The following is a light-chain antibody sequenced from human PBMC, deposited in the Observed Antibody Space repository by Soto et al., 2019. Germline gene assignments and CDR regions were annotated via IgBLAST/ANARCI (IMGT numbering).Light chain of an antibody. CDR1: QSVNYY. CDR2: EAS. CDR3: QQRSNT. Sequence: EIFLTQSPATLSLSLWEIATLSCRASQSVNYYLAWYQQKPGQAPRLLIYEASNRATGIPARFSASGSGTDFTLTISSLEPEDFAVYYCQQRSNTFGQGTRLEIK. J-gene: IGKJ5*01. V-gene: IGKV3-11*01.